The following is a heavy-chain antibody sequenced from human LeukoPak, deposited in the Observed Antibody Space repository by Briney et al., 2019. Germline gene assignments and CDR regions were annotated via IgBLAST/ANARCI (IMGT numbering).Heavy chain of an antibody. D-gene: IGHD2-2*01. CDR1: GGSISSSSW. CDR2: IYHSGST. J-gene: IGHJ5*02. CDR3: ARVACSSTSCYVLGQNWFDP. V-gene: IGHV4-4*02. Sequence: PSETLSLTCAVSGGSISSSSWWSWVRQPPGKGLEWIGEIYHSGSTNYNPSLKSRVTISVDKSKNQFSLKLSSVTAADTAVYYCARVACSSTSCYVLGQNWFDPWGQGTLVTVSS.